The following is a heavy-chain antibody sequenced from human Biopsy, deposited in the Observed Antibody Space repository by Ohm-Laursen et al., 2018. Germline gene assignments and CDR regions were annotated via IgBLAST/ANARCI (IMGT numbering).Heavy chain of an antibody. CDR1: GFSFTGYY. CDR3: ARNTGWYGDLYYFDY. V-gene: IGHV1-46*01. CDR2: INPSGSTT. J-gene: IGHJ4*02. Sequence: ASVKVSCKASGFSFTGYYMHWVRQAPGQGLEWMGMINPSGSTTSYPQIFQGRVTMTRDTSKSTVYMELGSLRSADTAVYFCARNTGWYGDLYYFDYWGQGTLVTVSS. D-gene: IGHD6-19*01.